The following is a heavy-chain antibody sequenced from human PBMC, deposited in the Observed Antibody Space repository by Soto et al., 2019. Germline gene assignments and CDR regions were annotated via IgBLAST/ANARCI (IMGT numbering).Heavy chain of an antibody. CDR2: INHSGST. D-gene: IGHD3-3*01. J-gene: IGHJ4*02. Sequence: KPSETLSLTCAVYGGSFSGYYWSWIRQPPGKGLEWIGEINHSGSTNYNPSLKSRVTISVDTSKNQFSLKLSSVTAADTAVYYCAVMDSIFGVVNWGQGTLVTVSS. CDR1: GGSFSGYY. V-gene: IGHV4-34*01. CDR3: AVMDSIFGVVN.